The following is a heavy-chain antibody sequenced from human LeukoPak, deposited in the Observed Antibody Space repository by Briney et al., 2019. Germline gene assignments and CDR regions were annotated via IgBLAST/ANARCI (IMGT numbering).Heavy chain of an antibody. CDR2: VFYSGST. J-gene: IGHJ5*02. CDR3: SRSEGVYYPSGSSGSFYPHWFDP. Sequence: SETLSLTCSVSGGSMTGYYWSWIRQPPGKGVEWIGYVFYSGSTKYNPSLNSRVTISLDMSQNQFSLKMTSVTAAVTAVYYCSRSEGVYYPSGSSGSFYPHWFDPWGQGILVTVSS. V-gene: IGHV4-59*01. D-gene: IGHD3-10*01. CDR1: GGSMTGYY.